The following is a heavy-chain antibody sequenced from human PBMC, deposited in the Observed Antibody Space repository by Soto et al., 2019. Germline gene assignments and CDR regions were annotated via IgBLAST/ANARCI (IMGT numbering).Heavy chain of an antibody. CDR3: AHRRHRTDYGSGYYYFDY. CDR1: GFSLSTSGVG. Sequence: QITLKESGPTLVKPTQTLTLTCTFSGFSLSTSGVGVGWIRQPPGNALEWLALIYWNDDKRYSPSLKSRLTSTKDSSKNQGVITMTNMDPVDTATYYCAHRRHRTDYGSGYYYFDYWGQGTLVTVSS. V-gene: IGHV2-5*01. J-gene: IGHJ4*02. CDR2: IYWNDDK. D-gene: IGHD3-10*01.